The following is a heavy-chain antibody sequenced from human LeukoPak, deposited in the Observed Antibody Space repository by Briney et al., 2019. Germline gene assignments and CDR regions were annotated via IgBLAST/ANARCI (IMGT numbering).Heavy chain of an antibody. CDR1: GFTFSTYW. D-gene: IGHD6-13*01. V-gene: IGHV3-7*01. Sequence: GGSLRLSCTASGFTFSTYWMNWVRLAPGKGLEWVANIKQDGSETNYVDSVKGRFTISRDNAKNSLYLQMNSLRAEDTAVYYCARTYSSSSLFDYWGQGTLVTVSS. CDR3: ARTYSSSSLFDY. J-gene: IGHJ4*02. CDR2: IKQDGSET.